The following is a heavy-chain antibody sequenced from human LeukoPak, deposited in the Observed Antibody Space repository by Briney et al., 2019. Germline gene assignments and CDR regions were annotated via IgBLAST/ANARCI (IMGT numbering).Heavy chain of an antibody. CDR2: IKGGGIST. J-gene: IGHJ4*02. Sequence: SGGSLRLSCAASGFDFSSNWMHWVRHAPGQGLVWVSRIKGGGISTNYADSVKGRFTISRDIAKNTLYLQMNSLRAEDTGVYYCAKDHYWSIDYWGRGTLVTVSS. D-gene: IGHD3-3*01. V-gene: IGHV3-74*01. CDR3: AKDHYWSIDY. CDR1: GFDFSSNW.